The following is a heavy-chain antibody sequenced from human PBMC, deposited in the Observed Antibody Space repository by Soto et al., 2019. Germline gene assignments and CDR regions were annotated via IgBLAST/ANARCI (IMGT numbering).Heavy chain of an antibody. CDR3: ARDSELLGRWSLFDY. J-gene: IGHJ4*02. V-gene: IGHV4-31*03. Sequence: SETLSLTCTVSGGSISSGGYYWSWIRQHPGKGLEWIGYIYYSGSTYYNPSLKSRVTISVDTSKNQFSLKLSSVTAADTAVYYCARDSELLGRWSLFDYWGQGTLVTVSS. D-gene: IGHD2-15*01. CDR2: IYYSGST. CDR1: GGSISSGGYY.